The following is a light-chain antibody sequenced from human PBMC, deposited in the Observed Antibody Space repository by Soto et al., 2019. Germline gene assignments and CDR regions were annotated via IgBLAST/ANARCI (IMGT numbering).Light chain of an antibody. CDR2: EVT. J-gene: IGLJ2*01. CDR3: SSYAGSNNLV. CDR1: SSDVGGYDY. V-gene: IGLV2-8*01. Sequence: QPVLTQPPSASASPGQSVTISCTGTSSDVGGYDYVSWYQQHPGKAPKLMIYEVTKRPSGVPDRFSGSKSGNTASLTVSGLQAEDEADYYCSSYAGSNNLVFGGGTKLTVL.